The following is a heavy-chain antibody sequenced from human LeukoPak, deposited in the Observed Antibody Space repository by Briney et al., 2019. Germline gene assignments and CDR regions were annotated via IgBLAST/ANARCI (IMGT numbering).Heavy chain of an antibody. CDR3: ARDPGTTVIANWFDP. CDR2: INPNSGGK. J-gene: IGHJ5*02. V-gene: IGHV1-2*02. D-gene: IGHD4-17*01. CDR1: GYTFTDFY. Sequence: ASVKVSCKASGYTFTDFYMHWVRQAPGQGLEGMGWINPNSGGKNYAQKFQGRVTMTSDTSMSTVYMELSRLRSDDTAVYYCARDPGTTVIANWFDPWGQGTLVTVSS.